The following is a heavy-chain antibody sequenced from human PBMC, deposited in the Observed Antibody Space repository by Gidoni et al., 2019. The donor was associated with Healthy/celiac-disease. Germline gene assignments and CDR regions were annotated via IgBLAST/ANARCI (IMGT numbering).Heavy chain of an antibody. V-gene: IGHV3-48*01. CDR3: ARDLSNYDFWSGYRDV. D-gene: IGHD3-3*01. Sequence: EVQLVESGGGLVQPGGSLRLSCAASGFTFSSYSMNWVRQAPGKGLEWVSDISSSSSTIYYADSVKGRFTISRDNAKNSLYLQMNSLRAEDTAVYYCARDLSNYDFWSGYRDVWGQGTTVTVSS. CDR2: ISSSSSTI. J-gene: IGHJ6*02. CDR1: GFTFSSYS.